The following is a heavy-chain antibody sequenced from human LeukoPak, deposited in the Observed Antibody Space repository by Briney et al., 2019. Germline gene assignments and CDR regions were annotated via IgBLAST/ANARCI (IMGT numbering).Heavy chain of an antibody. D-gene: IGHD3-10*01. J-gene: IGHJ6*02. CDR3: ARSPRFGESQGGGMDV. CDR2: MNPNSGNT. V-gene: IGHV1-8*01. CDR1: GYTFTSYD. Sequence: GGPVKVSCKASGYTFTSYDINWVRQATGQGLEWMGWMNPNSGNTGYAQKFQGRVTMTRNTSISTAYMELSSLRSEDTAVYYCARSPRFGESQGGGMDVWGQGTTVTVSS.